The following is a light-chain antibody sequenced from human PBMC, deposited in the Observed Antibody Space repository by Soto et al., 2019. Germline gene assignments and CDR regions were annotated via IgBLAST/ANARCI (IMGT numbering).Light chain of an antibody. Sequence: QSVLTQPPSASGTPGQRVTISCSGSSSNIGSHNIYWYQQLPGTAPQLLIYKNNQRPSGVPDRFSGSKSGTSASLAISGLRSEDEAGYYCAVWEDSLSGRVFGGGTKVTVL. CDR1: SSNIGSHN. CDR2: KNN. CDR3: AVWEDSLSGRV. J-gene: IGLJ2*01. V-gene: IGLV1-47*01.